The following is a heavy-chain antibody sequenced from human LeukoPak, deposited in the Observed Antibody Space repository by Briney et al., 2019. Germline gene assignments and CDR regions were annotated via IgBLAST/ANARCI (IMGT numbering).Heavy chain of an antibody. V-gene: IGHV1-46*01. J-gene: IGHJ4*02. D-gene: IGHD6-6*01. CDR1: GYTFTIYF. CDR3: AREPSIAARPSDDY. Sequence: ASVKVSCKASGYTFTIYFMHWVRQAPGQGLEWMGILSTSGRDTTYAQKFQGRVTMTRDTSTSTVYMELSSLRSEDTAVYYCAREPSIAARPSDDYWGQGTLVTVSS. CDR2: LSTSGRDT.